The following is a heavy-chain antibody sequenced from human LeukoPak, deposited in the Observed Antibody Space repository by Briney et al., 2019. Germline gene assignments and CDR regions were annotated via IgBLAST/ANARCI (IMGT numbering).Heavy chain of an antibody. J-gene: IGHJ2*01. CDR2: ISGSGGTT. D-gene: IGHD3-10*01. CDR1: GFTFSNYA. V-gene: IGHV3-23*01. Sequence: GGSLRLSCAASGFTFSNYAMSWVRQAPGKGLEWVSGISGSGGTTYYADSVKGRFSISRDNSKNTLELQMNSLRAEDTAMYYCAKLYYGSGTYYPNWYFDLWGRGTLVTVSS. CDR3: AKLYYGSGTYYPNWYFDL.